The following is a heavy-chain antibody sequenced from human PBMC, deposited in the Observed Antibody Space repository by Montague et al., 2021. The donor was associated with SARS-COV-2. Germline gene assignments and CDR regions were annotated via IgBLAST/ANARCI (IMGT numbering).Heavy chain of an antibody. J-gene: IGHJ3*01. Sequence: SETLSLTCAVYSGSFSDYYWTWVRQPPGKGLEWIGKINHTGSASYNPSLKSRVTLSKDTSKNQFSLKLQSLTAADTAVYYCARGQVTISGVLIFLPAAGPLDVWGQGTLVTVSS. D-gene: IGHD3-3*01. CDR1: SGSFSDYY. CDR2: INHTGSA. CDR3: ARGQVTISGVLIFLPAAGPLDV. V-gene: IGHV4-34*01.